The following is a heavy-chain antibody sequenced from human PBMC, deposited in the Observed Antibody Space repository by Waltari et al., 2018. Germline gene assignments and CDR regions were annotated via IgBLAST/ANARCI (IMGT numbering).Heavy chain of an antibody. V-gene: IGHV3-74*01. CDR1: GFTFRSHW. D-gene: IGHD3-22*01. J-gene: IGHJ4*02. CDR3: ARPLYYSDSSGYYPTYYFDS. CDR2: INSDGSAT. Sequence: EVQLVESGGGLVQPGGSLRLSWVVSGFTFRSHWMHWVRQVPGKGLVWVSRINSDGSATSYADSVKDRFTISGDNAKSTLYLQMNNLRDEDTAVYYCARPLYYSDSSGYYPTYYFDSWGQGTLVTVSS.